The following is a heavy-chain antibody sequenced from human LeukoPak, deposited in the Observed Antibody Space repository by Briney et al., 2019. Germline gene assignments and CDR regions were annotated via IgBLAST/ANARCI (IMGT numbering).Heavy chain of an antibody. V-gene: IGHV3-21*06. J-gene: IGHJ4*02. Sequence: GGSLRLSCSASGFTFSDYDMNWIRQAPGKGLEWISAISGRSSHTYYGDSVKGRFGISRDNAKNLLYLQMNGLGAEDTAVYYCGRAFPPLRTSSAGDLWGQGTLVTVSS. CDR3: GRAFPPLRTSSAGDL. CDR1: GFTFSDYD. CDR2: ISGRSSHT. D-gene: IGHD3-16*01.